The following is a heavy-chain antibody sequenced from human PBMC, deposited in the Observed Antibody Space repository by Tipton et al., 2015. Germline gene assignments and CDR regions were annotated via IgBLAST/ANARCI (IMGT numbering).Heavy chain of an antibody. CDR1: EYTFTAYY. D-gene: IGHD3-10*01. J-gene: IGHJ4*02. CDR2: INPYSGGT. Sequence: QVQLVQSGAEVKKPGASVKVSCKASEYTFTAYYMHWVRQAPGQGLEWMGWINPYSGGTNYAQKFQGRVTMTRDTSISTTYLELRGLTSDDTAVYYCARDRGSGAYYRYWGQGTLVTVSS. CDR3: ARDRGSGAYYRY. V-gene: IGHV1-2*02.